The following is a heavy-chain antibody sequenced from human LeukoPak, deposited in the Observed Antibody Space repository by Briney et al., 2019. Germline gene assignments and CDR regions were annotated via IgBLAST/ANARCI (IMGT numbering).Heavy chain of an antibody. J-gene: IGHJ4*02. D-gene: IGHD6-13*01. V-gene: IGHV3-23*01. CDR3: ARMGAAAGTDY. CDR2: ISGSGGST. Sequence: GGSLGLSCAASGFTFSSYAMSWVRQAPGKGLEWVSAISGSGGSTYYADSVKGRFTISRDNSKNTLYLQMNSLRAEDTAVYYCARMGAAAGTDYWGQGTLVTLSS. CDR1: GFTFSSYA.